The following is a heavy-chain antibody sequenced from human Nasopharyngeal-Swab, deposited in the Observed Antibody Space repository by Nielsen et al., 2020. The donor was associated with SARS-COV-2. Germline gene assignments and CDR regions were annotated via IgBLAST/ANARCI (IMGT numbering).Heavy chain of an antibody. CDR3: ARPLWSYADHFDY. Sequence: QVTCKGSAYISTSYWIVWVRQMPGKGLEWMGIIYPGDSDTRYSPSFQGQVTISADKSISTAYLQWSSLKASDTAVYYCARPLWSYADHFDYWGQGTLVTVSS. CDR2: IYPGDSDT. V-gene: IGHV5-51*01. D-gene: IGHD1-26*01. J-gene: IGHJ4*02. CDR1: AYISTSYW.